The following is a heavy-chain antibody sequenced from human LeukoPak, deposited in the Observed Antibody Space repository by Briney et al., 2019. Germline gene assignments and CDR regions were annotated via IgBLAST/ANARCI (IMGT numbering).Heavy chain of an antibody. CDR1: GGSISSYY. CDR3: ARDWASTVTTGYYYGMDV. V-gene: IGHV4-59*12. J-gene: IGHJ6*02. D-gene: IGHD4-17*01. CDR2: IYYSGST. Sequence: PSETLSLTCTVSGGSISSYYWSWIRQPPGKGLEWIGYIYYSGSTYYNPSLKSRVTISVDTSKNQFSLKLSSVTAADTAVYYCARDWASTVTTGYYYGMDVWGQGTTVTVSS.